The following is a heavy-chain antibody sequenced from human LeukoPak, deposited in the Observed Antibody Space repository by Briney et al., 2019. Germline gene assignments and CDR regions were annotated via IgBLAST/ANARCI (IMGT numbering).Heavy chain of an antibody. D-gene: IGHD6-19*01. V-gene: IGHV4-34*01. CDR1: GGSFSGYY. Sequence: SETLSLTCAVYGGSFSGYYWSWIRQPPGKGLEWIGEINHSGSTNYNPSLKSRVTISVDTSKNQFSLKLSSVAAADTAVYYCARGQYSSGWYKNWFDPWGQGTLVTVSS. CDR3: ARGQYSSGWYKNWFDP. J-gene: IGHJ5*02. CDR2: INHSGST.